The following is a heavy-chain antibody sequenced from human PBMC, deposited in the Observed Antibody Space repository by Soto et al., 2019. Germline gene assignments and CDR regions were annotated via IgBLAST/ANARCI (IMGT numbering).Heavy chain of an antibody. CDR3: ARTLIRGKTNGMDV. J-gene: IGHJ6*02. CDR1: GFTFSSYG. Sequence: QVQLVESGGGVVQPGRSLRLSCAASGFTFSSYGMHWVRQAPGKGLEWVAVIWYDGSNKYYADSVKGRFTISRDNSKNTLYLQMNSLRAEDTAVYYCARTLIRGKTNGMDVWGQGTTVTVSS. D-gene: IGHD3-16*01. V-gene: IGHV3-33*01. CDR2: IWYDGSNK.